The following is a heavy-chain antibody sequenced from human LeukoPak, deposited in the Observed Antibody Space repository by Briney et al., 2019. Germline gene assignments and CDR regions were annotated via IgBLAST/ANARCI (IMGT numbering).Heavy chain of an antibody. J-gene: IGHJ6*02. D-gene: IGHD1-26*01. V-gene: IGHV1-46*01. CDR2: INPSGGST. CDR3: ARGPEGGSYWSAFYYYYYGMDV. Sequence: ASVKVSCKASGYTFTSYYMHWVRQAPGQGLEWMGIINPSGGSTSYAQKFQGRVTMTRDTSTSTVYMELSSLRSEDTAVYYCARGPEGGSYWSAFYYYYYGMDVWGQGTTVTVSS. CDR1: GYTFTSYY.